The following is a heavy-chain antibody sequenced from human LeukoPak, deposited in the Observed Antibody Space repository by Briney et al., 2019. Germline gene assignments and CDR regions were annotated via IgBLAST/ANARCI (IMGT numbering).Heavy chain of an antibody. Sequence: GESLKISCNGSGYSFTSYRIGWVRPVPGKGLGWMGILYPGDSDTRYSPSFQGQVTISADKYITTAYLQWSSLKASDTAMYYCARQYSGSYLVDYWGQGTLVTVSS. J-gene: IGHJ4*02. D-gene: IGHD1-26*01. CDR1: GYSFTSYR. CDR3: ARQYSGSYLVDY. CDR2: LYPGDSDT. V-gene: IGHV5-51*01.